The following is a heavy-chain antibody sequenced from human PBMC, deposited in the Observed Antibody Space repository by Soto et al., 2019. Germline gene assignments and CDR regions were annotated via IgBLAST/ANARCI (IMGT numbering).Heavy chain of an antibody. D-gene: IGHD3-10*01. V-gene: IGHV4-38-2*01. Sequence: SETLSLTCAVSGYSISSGYYWGWIRQPPGKGLEWIGYIYYSGSTNYNPSLKSRVTISVDTSKNQFSLKLSSVTAADTAVYYCARGSGNYYYYGMDVWGQGTTVTVSS. CDR1: GYSISSGYY. CDR3: ARGSGNYYYYGMDV. CDR2: IYYSGST. J-gene: IGHJ6*02.